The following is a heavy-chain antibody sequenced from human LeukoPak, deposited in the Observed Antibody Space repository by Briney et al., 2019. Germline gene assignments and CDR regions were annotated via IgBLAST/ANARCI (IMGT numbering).Heavy chain of an antibody. Sequence: ASVKVSCKASGYTFTGYYMYWVRQAPGQGLEWMGWINPNSGGTNYAQKFQGRATMTRDTSISTAYMELSRLRSDDTAVYYCAREVQVLGGGSCNSVCNWFDPWGQGTLVTVSS. CDR2: INPNSGGT. CDR3: AREVQVLGGGSCNSVCNWFDP. CDR1: GYTFTGYY. J-gene: IGHJ5*02. D-gene: IGHD2-15*01. V-gene: IGHV1-2*02.